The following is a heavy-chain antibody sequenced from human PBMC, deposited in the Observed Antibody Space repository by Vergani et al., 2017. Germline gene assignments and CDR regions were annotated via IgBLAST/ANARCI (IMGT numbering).Heavy chain of an antibody. CDR1: GYTFTSYD. Sequence: QVQLVQSGAEVKKPGASVKVSCKASGYTFTSYDINWVRQATGQGLEWMGWMNPNSGNTGYAQKFQGRVTMTRNTSISTAYMELSSLRSEDTAVYYCARERIIGSSGWFMRGVPWFDPWGQGTLVTVSS. D-gene: IGHD6-19*01. CDR2: MNPNSGNT. V-gene: IGHV1-8*01. J-gene: IGHJ5*02. CDR3: ARERIIGSSGWFMRGVPWFDP.